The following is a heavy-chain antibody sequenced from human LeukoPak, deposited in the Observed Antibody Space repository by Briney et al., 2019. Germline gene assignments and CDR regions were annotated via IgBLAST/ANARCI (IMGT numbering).Heavy chain of an antibody. CDR3: AXXXXCXXXSCYPXXXNGLLLLNWFDP. Sequence: GESLKISCKGSGYSFTSYWIGWVRQMPGKGLEWMGIIYPGDSDTRYSPSCQGQVTISAHKSISTAYLQWSSLKASDTAMYYXAXXXXCXXXSCYPXXXNGLLLLNWFDPWGQGTLVTVSS. J-gene: IGHJ5*02. CDR2: IYPGDSDT. CDR1: GYSFTSYW. V-gene: IGHV5-51*01. D-gene: IGHD2-2*01.